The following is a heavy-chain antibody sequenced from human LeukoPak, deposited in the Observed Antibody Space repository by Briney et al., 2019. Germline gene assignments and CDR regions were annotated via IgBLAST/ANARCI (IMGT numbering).Heavy chain of an antibody. D-gene: IGHD1-14*01. CDR1: LDSTTSNF. J-gene: IGHJ4*02. V-gene: IGHV4-4*02. Sequence: SETLSLTCTVSLDSTTSNFWSWVRRPPGKDLEWIGEIHRGGSPNYNPSLQSRVTISIDRSRNQIALELSSVTAADTAVYYCAREILGGFNPGAYWGQGTLVTVSS. CDR2: IHRGGSP. CDR3: AREILGGFNPGAY.